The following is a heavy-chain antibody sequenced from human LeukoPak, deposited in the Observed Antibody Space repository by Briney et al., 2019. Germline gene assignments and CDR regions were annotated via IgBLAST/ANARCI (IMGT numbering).Heavy chain of an antibody. J-gene: IGHJ4*02. CDR1: GGSFSGYY. D-gene: IGHD5-12*01. Sequence: SETLSLTCAVYGGSFSGYYWSWIRQPPGKGLEWIGEINHSGSTNYNPSLKSRVTISVDTSKNQFTLKLSSVTAADTAVYYCARGGLRGGLWGQGTLVTVSS. V-gene: IGHV4-34*01. CDR2: INHSGST. CDR3: ARGGLRGGL.